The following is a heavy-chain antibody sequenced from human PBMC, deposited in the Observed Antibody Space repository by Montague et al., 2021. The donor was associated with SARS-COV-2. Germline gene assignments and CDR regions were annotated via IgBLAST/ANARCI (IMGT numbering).Heavy chain of an antibody. Sequence: SETLSLTCSVSGGSIRRSYWTWIRQAPEKGLEWIGYIYRSGTTKYNPALQSRVTISVDTAKNQFSLNLTSVTAADTAVYYCARVSSTALRGVIKTSGYYALDVWGHGTTVRVSS. CDR3: ARVSSTALRGVIKTSGYYALDV. D-gene: IGHD3-10*01. CDR2: IYRSGTT. CDR1: GGSIRRSY. V-gene: IGHV4-4*09. J-gene: IGHJ6*02.